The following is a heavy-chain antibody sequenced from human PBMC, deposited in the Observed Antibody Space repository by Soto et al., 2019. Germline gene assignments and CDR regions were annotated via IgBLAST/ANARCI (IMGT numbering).Heavy chain of an antibody. CDR1: GDSISTFY. Sequence: SETLSLTCTVSGDSISTFYWGWMRQSPGKELEWIGYVYYTGSTNYNPSLKSRVTISVDRSKNQFSLKLTSANAADTAVYYCARGRTVRNYSDDSSHYFYFFDYWCQGTLLTV. V-gene: IGHV4-59*01. D-gene: IGHD3-22*01. CDR3: ARGRTVRNYSDDSSHYFYFFDY. CDR2: VYYTGST. J-gene: IGHJ4*02.